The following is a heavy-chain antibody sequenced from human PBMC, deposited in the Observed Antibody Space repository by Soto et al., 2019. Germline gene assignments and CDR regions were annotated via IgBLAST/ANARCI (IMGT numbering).Heavy chain of an antibody. D-gene: IGHD2-15*01. V-gene: IGHV3-23*01. J-gene: IGHJ4*02. CDR1: GFTFSSYA. Sequence: LRLSCAASGFTFSSYAMGWVRQGPGKGLEWVAVVSIGGSTHYADSVRGRFTISRDNSKNTLSLQMNSLTAEDTAVYFCAKRRGAGGHFDYWGQGALVTVS. CDR2: VSIGGST. CDR3: AKRRGAGGHFDY.